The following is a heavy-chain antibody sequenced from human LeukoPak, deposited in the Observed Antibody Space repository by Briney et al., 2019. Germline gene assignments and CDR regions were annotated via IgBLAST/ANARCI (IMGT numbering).Heavy chain of an antibody. Sequence: SETLSLTCTVSGGSVSNYYWSWIRQSPGKGLEWIGYLYYTETSYNPPLKSRVTISADTSKNQFSLKLYSVTAADTAVYYCATRKLGNDYWGQGTLVTVSS. CDR3: ATRKLGNDY. J-gene: IGHJ4*02. CDR1: GGSVSNYY. V-gene: IGHV4-59*02. CDR2: LYYTET. D-gene: IGHD7-27*01.